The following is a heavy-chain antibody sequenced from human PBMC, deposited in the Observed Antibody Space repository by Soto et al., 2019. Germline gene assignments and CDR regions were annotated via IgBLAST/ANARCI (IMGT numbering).Heavy chain of an antibody. CDR2: VSGYNGNT. D-gene: IGHD3-9*01. V-gene: IGHV1-18*01. CDR1: GYTFTTSD. CDR3: AKNLDVHYDILTGYTPFDH. Sequence: ASVKVSCKASGYTFTTSDISWVRQAPGQGLEWMGWVSGYNGNTNYAQKFQARVTMTADTTTSTAYMELRSLRSDDTAVYYCAKNLDVHYDILTGYTPFDHWGQGTQVTVSS. J-gene: IGHJ4*02.